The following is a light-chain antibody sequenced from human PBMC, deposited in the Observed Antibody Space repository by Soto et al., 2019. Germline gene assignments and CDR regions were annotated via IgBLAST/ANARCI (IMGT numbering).Light chain of an antibody. CDR1: QSVSSN. CDR2: GAS. CDR3: QQYGSSPPVT. V-gene: IGKV3-20*01. Sequence: EIVITQSPATLSVSPGERATLSCRASQSVSSNLAWYQQKPGQAPRLLIYGASSRATGIPDRFSGSGSGTDFTLTISRLEPEDFAVYYCQQYGSSPPVTFGPGTKVDIK. J-gene: IGKJ3*01.